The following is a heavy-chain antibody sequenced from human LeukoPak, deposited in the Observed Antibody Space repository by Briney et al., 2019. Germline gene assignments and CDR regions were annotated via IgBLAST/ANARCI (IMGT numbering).Heavy chain of an antibody. J-gene: IGHJ4*02. Sequence: TGGSLRLSCAASGFTFSSYSMNWVRQAPGKGLEWVSSISSSSSYIYYADSVKGRFTISRDNAKNSLYLQMNSLRAEDTAVYYCARDFHYDFWSGPSYWGQGTLVTVSS. CDR3: ARDFHYDFWSGPSY. CDR2: ISSSSSYI. CDR1: GFTFSSYS. D-gene: IGHD3-3*01. V-gene: IGHV3-21*01.